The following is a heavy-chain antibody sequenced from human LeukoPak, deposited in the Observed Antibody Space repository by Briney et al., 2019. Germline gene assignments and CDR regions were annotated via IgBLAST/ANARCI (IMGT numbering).Heavy chain of an antibody. CDR1: GHTFTSYG. J-gene: IGHJ4*02. V-gene: IGHV1-18*01. D-gene: IGHD3-3*01. CDR2: ISAYNGNT. Sequence: ASVKVSCKASGHTFTSYGISWVRQAPGQGLEWMGWISAYNGNTNYAQKLQGRVTMTTDTSTSTAYMELRSLRSDDTAVYYCARLSGVVIIGGYYFDYWGQGTLVTVSS. CDR3: ARLSGVVIIGGYYFDY.